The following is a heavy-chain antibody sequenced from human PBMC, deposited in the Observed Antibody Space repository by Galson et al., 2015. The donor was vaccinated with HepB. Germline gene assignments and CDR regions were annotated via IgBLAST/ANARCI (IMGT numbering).Heavy chain of an antibody. V-gene: IGHV3-30*04. J-gene: IGHJ4*02. CDR1: GFTFSSYA. CDR2: ISYDGSNK. Sequence: SLRLSCAASGFTFSSYAMHWVRQAPGKGLEWVAVISYDGSNKYYADSVKGRFTISRDNSKNTLYLQMNSLRAEDTAVYYCARDGRYFDWLQYYFDYWGQGTLVTVSS. D-gene: IGHD3-9*01. CDR3: ARDGRYFDWLQYYFDY.